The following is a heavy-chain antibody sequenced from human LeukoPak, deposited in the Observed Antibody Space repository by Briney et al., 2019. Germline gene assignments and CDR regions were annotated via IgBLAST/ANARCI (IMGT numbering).Heavy chain of an antibody. Sequence: PSGTLSLTCAVSGGSISSSNWWSWVRQPPGKGLEWIGESYHSGSTNYNPSLKSGVTISVDKSKNEVSLKLSSVTAEDTAVYYCARLGYSSGWYGVYYWGQGTLVTVSS. CDR1: GGSISSSNW. CDR3: ARLGYSSGWYGVYY. CDR2: SYHSGST. J-gene: IGHJ4*02. D-gene: IGHD6-19*01. V-gene: IGHV4-4*02.